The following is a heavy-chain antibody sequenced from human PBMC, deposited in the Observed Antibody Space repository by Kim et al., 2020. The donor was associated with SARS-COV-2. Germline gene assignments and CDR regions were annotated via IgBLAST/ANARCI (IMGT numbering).Heavy chain of an antibody. CDR1: GYTFTTYP. CDR2: INAGTGYT. CDR3: TRIPAAGHFDY. D-gene: IGHD2-21*01. V-gene: IGHV1-3*01. J-gene: IGHJ4*02. Sequence: ASVKVSCKTSGYTFTTYPMDWVRQAPGQRLEWMGWINAGTGYTKYSQRFQGRVTINRDTSASTVYMELSSLSFEDTAVYYCTRIPAAGHFDYWGQGTLVTVSS.